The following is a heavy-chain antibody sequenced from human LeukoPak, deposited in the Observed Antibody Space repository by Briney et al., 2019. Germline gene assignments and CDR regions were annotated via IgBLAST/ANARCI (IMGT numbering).Heavy chain of an antibody. Sequence: ASVKVSCKASGYNFNDYYMHWVRQAPGQGLEWMGRINPNSGGTNYAQKFQGRVTMTRDTSISTAYMELSRLRSDDTAVYYCARDVGYCSSTSCHDVGDYWGQGTLVTVSS. V-gene: IGHV1-2*06. CDR2: INPNSGGT. D-gene: IGHD2-2*01. CDR3: ARDVGYCSSTSCHDVGDY. J-gene: IGHJ4*02. CDR1: GYNFNDYY.